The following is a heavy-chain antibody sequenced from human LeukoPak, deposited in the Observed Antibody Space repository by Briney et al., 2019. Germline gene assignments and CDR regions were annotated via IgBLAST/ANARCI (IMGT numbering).Heavy chain of an antibody. CDR2: ISGSGSST. CDR1: GFTFSSYA. Sequence: GGSLRLSCAASGFTFSSYAMSWVRQAPGKGLEWVSGISGSGSSTYHADSVKGRFTISRDNSKNTLYLQMNSLRAEDTALYYCAKDRNNYGLLGFDYWGQGTLVTVSS. D-gene: IGHD5-18*01. J-gene: IGHJ4*02. CDR3: AKDRNNYGLLGFDY. V-gene: IGHV3-23*01.